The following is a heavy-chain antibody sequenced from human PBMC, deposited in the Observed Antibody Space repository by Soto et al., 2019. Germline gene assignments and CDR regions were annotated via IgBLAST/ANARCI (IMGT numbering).Heavy chain of an antibody. CDR1: GFTFSSYA. Sequence: GGSLRLSCAASGFTFSSYAITWVRQAPGKGLKWVSAISGSGAGTYYADSVKGRFTISRDNSRNTLFLQMNSLRAEDTAVYYCARETWFGDLLTLDYWGQGTLVTVSS. V-gene: IGHV3-23*01. CDR2: ISGSGAGT. J-gene: IGHJ4*02. D-gene: IGHD3-10*01. CDR3: ARETWFGDLLTLDY.